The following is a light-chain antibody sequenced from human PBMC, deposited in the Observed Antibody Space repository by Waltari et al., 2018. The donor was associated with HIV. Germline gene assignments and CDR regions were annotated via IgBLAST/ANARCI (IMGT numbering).Light chain of an antibody. Sequence: AIRMTQSPSSFSASTGDRVTITCLASQNISSFLAWYQKKPRKAPKVLIYATSTLQSGVHSRFVGSGSGTDFSLTINCLQSEDFALYYCQQYYDYPRTFGQGTHLAIK. V-gene: IGKV1-8*01. CDR3: QQYYDYPRT. J-gene: IGKJ2*01. CDR1: QNISSF. CDR2: ATS.